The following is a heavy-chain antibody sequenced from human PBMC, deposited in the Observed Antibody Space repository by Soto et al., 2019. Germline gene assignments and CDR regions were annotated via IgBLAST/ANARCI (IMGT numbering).Heavy chain of an antibody. J-gene: IGHJ6*02. Sequence: TSEALSLTCAVYGGSFSGYYWSWIRQPPGKGLEWIGEINHSGSTNYNPSLKSRVTISVDTSKNQFSLKLSSVTAADTAVYYCARGGEYYDFGSGYYLSYGMDVWGQGTTVTVSS. CDR3: ARGGEYYDFGSGYYLSYGMDV. CDR2: INHSGST. V-gene: IGHV4-34*01. D-gene: IGHD3-3*01. CDR1: GGSFSGYY.